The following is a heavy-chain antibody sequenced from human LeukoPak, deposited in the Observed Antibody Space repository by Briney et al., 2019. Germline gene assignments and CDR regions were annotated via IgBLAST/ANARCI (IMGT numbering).Heavy chain of an antibody. D-gene: IGHD4-23*01. J-gene: IGHJ6*03. CDR1: GGTFSSYA. CDR3: AVGGNPRYYYMDV. V-gene: IGHV1-69*05. Sequence: SVKVSCKASGGTFSSYAISWVRQAPGQGLEWIGGIIPIFGTANYAQKFQGRVTITTDESTSTAYMELSSLRSEDTAVYYCAVGGNPRYYYMDVWGKGTTVTVSS. CDR2: IIPIFGTA.